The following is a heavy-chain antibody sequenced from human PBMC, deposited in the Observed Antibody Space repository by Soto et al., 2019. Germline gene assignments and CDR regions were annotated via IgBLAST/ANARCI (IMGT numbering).Heavy chain of an antibody. Sequence: PSETLSLTCTVSGASISSGGYYWSWIRQYPGKGLEWIGYVYYSGSTYYNPSLQSRVTMSVDTSKNQFSLKLSSVTAADTAVFYCARGIQHYYDSSAYYYDYWGQGTLVTVSS. V-gene: IGHV4-31*03. CDR2: VYYSGST. CDR3: ARGIQHYYDSSAYYYDY. J-gene: IGHJ4*02. CDR1: GASISSGGYY. D-gene: IGHD3-22*01.